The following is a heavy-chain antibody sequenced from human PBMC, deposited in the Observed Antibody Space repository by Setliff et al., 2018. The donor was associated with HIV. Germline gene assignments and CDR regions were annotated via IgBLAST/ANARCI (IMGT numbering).Heavy chain of an antibody. CDR1: GYTFAKYT. CDR3: ARDGEGGFYEQ. J-gene: IGHJ4*02. V-gene: IGHV1-46*01. CDR2: INPLSANT. Sequence: GASVKVSCKTSGYTFAKYTIHWVRQAPGQGLEWMGIINPLSANTSYAQMFQGRLSMTRDTSTNTVYLFLSSLIFGDTAVYYCARDGEGGFYEQWGQGTLVTVSS. D-gene: IGHD3-3*01.